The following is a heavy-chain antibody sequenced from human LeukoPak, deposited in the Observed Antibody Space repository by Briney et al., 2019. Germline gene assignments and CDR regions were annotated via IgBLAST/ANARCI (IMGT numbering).Heavy chain of an antibody. CDR3: ARRAGGYSHPYDY. J-gene: IGHJ4*02. CDR1: GFTFSSYT. Sequence: GGSLRLSCAASGFTFSSYTMNWVRQAPGKGLEWVAAISSNSRDIFYADSVKGRFTISRDNSKNTLYLQMNSLRAEDTAVYYCARRAGGYSHPYDYWGQGILVTVSS. V-gene: IGHV3-21*04. D-gene: IGHD4-23*01. CDR2: ISSNSRDI.